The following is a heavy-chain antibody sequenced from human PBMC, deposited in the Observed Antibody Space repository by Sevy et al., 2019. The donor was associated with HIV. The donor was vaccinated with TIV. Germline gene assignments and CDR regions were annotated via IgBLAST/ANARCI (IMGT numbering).Heavy chain of an antibody. J-gene: IGHJ4*02. D-gene: IGHD4-4*01. CDR3: ATEYSYDY. V-gene: IGHV1-2*02. Sequence: ASVKVSCKASGHTFSDYYIQWVRQAPGQGLEWMGWINSNSGAISYAQKFQGTVTMTSDTSISTVYMELSRLRSDDTVVYYCATEYSYDYWGQGTLVTVSS. CDR2: INSNSGAI. CDR1: GHTFSDYY.